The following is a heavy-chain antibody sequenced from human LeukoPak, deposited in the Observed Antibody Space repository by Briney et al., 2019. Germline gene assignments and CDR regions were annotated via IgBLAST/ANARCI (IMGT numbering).Heavy chain of an antibody. CDR3: ARVYGYSFDY. CDR2: TSSSGSAI. D-gene: IGHD5-18*01. J-gene: IGHJ4*02. V-gene: IGHV3-48*03. Sequence: GRSLRLSCAASEFTFSSYEMNWVSQAPGKGLEWVSFTSSSGSAIYFADSLKGRFTIFRDNAKNSLYLQMNSLRAEDTAIYYCARVYGYSFDYWGQGTLVTVSS. CDR1: EFTFSSYE.